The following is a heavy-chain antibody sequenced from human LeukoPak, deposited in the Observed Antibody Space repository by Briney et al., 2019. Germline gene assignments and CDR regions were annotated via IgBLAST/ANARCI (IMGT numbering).Heavy chain of an antibody. CDR2: IKSDGSNT. V-gene: IGHV3-74*01. CDR1: GFTFSSYA. CDR3: VRDYYYDGSGYYYPGY. Sequence: GGSLRLSCAASGFTFSSYAMSWVRQAPGKGLVWVSRIKSDGSNTNYADSVKGRFTISRDNAENTLYLQMNSLRAEDTAVYYCVRDYYYDGSGYYYPGYWGQGTLVTVSS. D-gene: IGHD3-22*01. J-gene: IGHJ4*02.